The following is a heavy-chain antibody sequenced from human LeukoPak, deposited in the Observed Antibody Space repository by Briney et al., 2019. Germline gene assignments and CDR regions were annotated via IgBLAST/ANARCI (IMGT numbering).Heavy chain of an antibody. Sequence: GASVKVSCEASGYTLTDYYIHWVRQAPGQGLEWMGWINCNNGGANYAQKFQDRVTMTRDTSISTAYMELSRLRSDDTAIYFCVRQVSDYWGQGTLVIVSS. CDR2: INCNNGGA. CDR3: VRQVSDY. D-gene: IGHD1-14*01. V-gene: IGHV1-2*02. J-gene: IGHJ4*02. CDR1: GYTLTDYY.